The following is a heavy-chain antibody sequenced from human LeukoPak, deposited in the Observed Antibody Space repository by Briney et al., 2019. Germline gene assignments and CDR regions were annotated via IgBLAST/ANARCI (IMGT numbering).Heavy chain of an antibody. CDR3: ASQYSSSSGVDP. CDR2: FYHGVST. D-gene: IGHD6-6*01. CDR1: GYSIGSGHL. V-gene: IGHV4-38-2*02. Sequence: PSETLSLTCTVSGYSIGSGHLWGWIRRPPGKGLEWIGSFYHGVSTYYNPSLKSRVTISVDTSKNQFSLKLSSVTAADTAVYYCASQYSSSSGVDPWGQGTLVTVSS. J-gene: IGHJ5*02.